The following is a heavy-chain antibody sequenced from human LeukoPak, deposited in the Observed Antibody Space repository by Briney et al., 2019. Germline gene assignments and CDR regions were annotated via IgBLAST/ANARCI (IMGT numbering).Heavy chain of an antibody. CDR2: ISSSSSYI. J-gene: IGHJ4*02. Sequence: GGSLRLSCAASGFTFSSYSMNWVRQAPGKGLEWVSSISSSSSYIYYADSVKGRFTISRDNSKNTLYLQMNSLRAEDTAVYYCARDPSRGGWYLAYWGQGTLVTVSS. D-gene: IGHD6-19*01. CDR3: ARDPSRGGWYLAY. V-gene: IGHV3-21*01. CDR1: GFTFSSYS.